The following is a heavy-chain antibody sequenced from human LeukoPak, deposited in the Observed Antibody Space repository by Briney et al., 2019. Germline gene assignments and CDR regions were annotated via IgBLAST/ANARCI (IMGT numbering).Heavy chain of an antibody. CDR1: GFTFSSYA. J-gene: IGHJ4*02. V-gene: IGHV3-23*01. CDR2: ISGSGGST. D-gene: IGHD5-18*01. Sequence: GGSLRLSCAASGFTFSSYAMSWVRQAPGKGLEWVSAISGSGGSTYYADSVKGRFTISRDNSKNTLYLQMNSLRAEDTAVYYCAKVQARPSTWIQLWPYFDYWGQGTLVTVSS. CDR3: AKVQARPSTWIQLWPYFDY.